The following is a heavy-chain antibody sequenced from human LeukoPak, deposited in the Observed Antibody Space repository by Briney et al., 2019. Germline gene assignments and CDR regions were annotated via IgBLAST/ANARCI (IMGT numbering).Heavy chain of an antibody. V-gene: IGHV3-53*01. CDR2: IYSGGST. J-gene: IGHJ3*02. D-gene: IGHD3-22*01. Sequence: GGSLRLSCAASRFTVSSYYRSWVRQAPGKGLEWVSVIYSGGSTYYADSVKGRFTISRDNSKHTLYLQMNSLRAEDTAVYYCARDPGTYYYDSSGYYGGNDAFDIWGQGTMVTVSS. CDR3: ARDPGTYYYDSSGYYGGNDAFDI. CDR1: RFTVSSYY.